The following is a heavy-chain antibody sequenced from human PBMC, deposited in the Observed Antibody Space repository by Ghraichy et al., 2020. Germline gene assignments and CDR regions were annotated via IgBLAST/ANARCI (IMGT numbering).Heavy chain of an antibody. CDR3: ASDYDSSGYYGSHAFDI. J-gene: IGHJ3*02. CDR2: IYTSGST. CDR1: GGSISSYY. V-gene: IGHV4-4*09. D-gene: IGHD3-22*01. Sequence: SQTLSLTCTVSGGSISSYYWSWIRQPPGKGLEWIGYIYTSGSTNYNPSLKSRVTISVDTSKNQFSLKLSSVTAADTAVYYCASDYDSSGYYGSHAFDIWGQGTMVTVSS.